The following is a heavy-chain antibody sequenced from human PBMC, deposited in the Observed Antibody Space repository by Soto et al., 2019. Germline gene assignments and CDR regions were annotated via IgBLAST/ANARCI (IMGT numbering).Heavy chain of an antibody. CDR1: GYIFTTYG. CDR3: ARDRPPGSLYGMDA. CDR2: ISTDSGYT. V-gene: IGHV1-18*01. J-gene: IGHJ6*02. Sequence: QIQLVQSGGEVERPGASVTVSCEASGYIFTTYGLSWVRQTPAHGPEWMGWISTDSGYTQYSQFLQGRVTMTRDTSTNTGYMELRDLTSDDTGIYYCARDRPPGSLYGMDAWGQGTAVTVSS.